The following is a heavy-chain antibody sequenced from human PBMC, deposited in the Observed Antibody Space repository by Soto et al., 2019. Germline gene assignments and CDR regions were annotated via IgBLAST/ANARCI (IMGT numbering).Heavy chain of an antibody. V-gene: IGHV3-64D*06. CDR1: GFTFSSYA. Sequence: VGSLRLSCSASGFTFSSYAMHWVRQAPGKGLEYVSAISSNGGSTYYADSVKGRFTISRDNSKNTLYLQMSSLRAEDTAVYYCVKPRGIVVVIDFDYWGQGTLVTVSS. D-gene: IGHD3-22*01. CDR2: ISSNGGST. J-gene: IGHJ4*02. CDR3: VKPRGIVVVIDFDY.